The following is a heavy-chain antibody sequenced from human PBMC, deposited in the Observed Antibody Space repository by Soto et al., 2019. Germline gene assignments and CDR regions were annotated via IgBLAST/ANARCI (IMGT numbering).Heavy chain of an antibody. J-gene: IGHJ3*02. D-gene: IGHD3-16*01. V-gene: IGHV3-33*01. CDR2: VWYDGSNK. CDR3: ARRWGYDAFDI. Sequence: GGSLRLSCAASGFTFSSYGMHWVRQAPGKGLEWVAVVWYDGSNKYYADSVKGRFTISRDNSKNTLYLQMNSLRAEDTAVYYCARRWGYDAFDIWGQGTMVTVSS. CDR1: GFTFSSYG.